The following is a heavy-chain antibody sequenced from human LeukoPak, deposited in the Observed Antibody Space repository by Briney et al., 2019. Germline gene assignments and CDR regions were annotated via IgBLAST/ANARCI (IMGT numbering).Heavy chain of an antibody. Sequence: SETLSLTCAVSGYSISSGYYWGWIRQPPGKGLEWIGSIYHSGSTYYNPSLKSRVTISVDTSKYQFSLKLSSVTAADTAVYYCARDFGYSSGWYPHPSGGGWFDPWGQGTLVTVSS. D-gene: IGHD6-19*01. CDR2: IYHSGST. V-gene: IGHV4-38-2*02. J-gene: IGHJ5*02. CDR1: GYSISSGYY. CDR3: ARDFGYSSGWYPHPSGGGWFDP.